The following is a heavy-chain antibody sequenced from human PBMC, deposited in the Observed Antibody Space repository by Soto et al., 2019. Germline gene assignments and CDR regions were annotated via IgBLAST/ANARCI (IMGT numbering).Heavy chain of an antibody. CDR3: ARGYSGGWSRGGYFDY. Sequence: GGSLRLSCAASGFTFSSHEMNWVRQAPGKGLEWVSHITGGGTTIYYAGSVRGRFTTSRDNAKSSLNLHMNSLRAEDTAVYYCARGYSGGWSRGGYFDYWGQGILVTVSS. V-gene: IGHV3-48*03. CDR2: ITGGGTTI. CDR1: GFTFSSHE. D-gene: IGHD6-19*01. J-gene: IGHJ4*02.